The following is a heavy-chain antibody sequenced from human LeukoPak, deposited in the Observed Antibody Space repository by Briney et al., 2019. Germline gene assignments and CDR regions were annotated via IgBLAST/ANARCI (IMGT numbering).Heavy chain of an antibody. CDR3: ARVRGDFETD. CDR1: GGSISSYY. CDR2: RYYSGST. J-gene: IGHJ1*01. Sequence: PSETLSLTCSVSGGSISSYYWTCIRQPPGKGLEWIGYRYYSGSTTYNPSLKSRVTISVDTSKSQFSLKLISVTAADTAIYYCARVRGDFETDWGQGTLVTVSS. V-gene: IGHV4-59*01. D-gene: IGHD3-16*01.